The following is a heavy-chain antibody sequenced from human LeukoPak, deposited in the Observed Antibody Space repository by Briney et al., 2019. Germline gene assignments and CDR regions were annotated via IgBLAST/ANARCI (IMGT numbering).Heavy chain of an antibody. J-gene: IGHJ4*02. CDR2: ISGSGGST. D-gene: IGHD3-16*02. CDR1: GFTFSSYA. CDR3: AKDRITFGGVIAIPDLGY. Sequence: GGSLRLSCAASGFTFSSYAMSWVRQAPGKGLEWVSAISGSGGSTYYADSVKGRFTISRDNSKNTLYLQMNSLRAEDTAVYYCAKDRITFGGVIAIPDLGYWGQGTLVTVSS. V-gene: IGHV3-23*01.